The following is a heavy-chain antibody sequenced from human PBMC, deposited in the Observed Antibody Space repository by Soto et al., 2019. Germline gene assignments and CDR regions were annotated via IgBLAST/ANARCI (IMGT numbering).Heavy chain of an antibody. Sequence: QVQLVESGGGVVQPGRSLRLSCAASGFTFSSYAMHWVRQAPGKGLEWVAVISYDGSNKNHADTVKGRFTISRDNSKNTLYLQMNSLRAEDTAVYYCARGYDFWSGYYYPYGMDVWGQGTTATVSS. D-gene: IGHD3-3*01. V-gene: IGHV3-30-3*01. CDR1: GFTFSSYA. J-gene: IGHJ6*02. CDR2: ISYDGSNK. CDR3: ARGYDFWSGYYYPYGMDV.